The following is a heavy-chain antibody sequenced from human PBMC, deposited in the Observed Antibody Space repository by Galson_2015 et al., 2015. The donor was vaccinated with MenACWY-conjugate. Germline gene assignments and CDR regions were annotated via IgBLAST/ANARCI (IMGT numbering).Heavy chain of an antibody. Sequence: SLRLSCAASGFTFTSYWMYWVRQAPGKGLEWVARTNSDDTNTPYADFAEGRFTISGDNAKNTLYLQMNSLRAEDTAIYYCARGEGYYYYYYMDVWGKGATVTVSS. V-gene: IGHV3-74*01. J-gene: IGHJ6*03. CDR3: ARGEGYYYYYYMDV. CDR2: TNSDDTNT. CDR1: GFTFTSYW.